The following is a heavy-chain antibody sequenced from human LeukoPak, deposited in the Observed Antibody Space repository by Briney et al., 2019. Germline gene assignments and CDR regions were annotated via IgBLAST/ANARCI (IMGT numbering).Heavy chain of an antibody. J-gene: IGHJ4*02. CDR3: VVVLVAEDY. CDR2: ISAYNGNT. Sequence: ASVKVSCKASGYTFTSYDISWVRQAPGQGLEWMGWISAYNGNTNSAQKLQGRVTMTTDTSTSTAYMELRSLRSDDTAVYYCVVVLVAEDYWGQGTLVTVSS. V-gene: IGHV1-18*01. CDR1: GYTFTSYD. D-gene: IGHD2-15*01.